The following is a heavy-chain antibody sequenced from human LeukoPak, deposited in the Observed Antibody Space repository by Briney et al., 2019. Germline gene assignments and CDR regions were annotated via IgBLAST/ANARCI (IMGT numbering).Heavy chain of an antibody. J-gene: IGHJ4*02. CDR2: TYARGSK. CDR3: ARDSGPIYY. V-gene: IGHV4-61*02. CDR1: AGSISSGCYY. D-gene: IGHD3-3*02. Sequence: SETMSLTCTVAAGSISSGCYYWSWLRQPAGKGLEWIGLTYARGSKNYNASLKSRFTISVDNSKHTFSLKLSSLTAADTAVYYCARDSGPIYYWGQGTLVTVSS.